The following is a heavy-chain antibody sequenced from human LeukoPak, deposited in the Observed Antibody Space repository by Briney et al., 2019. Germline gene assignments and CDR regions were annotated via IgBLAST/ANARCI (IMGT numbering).Heavy chain of an antibody. CDR1: GYSISSGYY. J-gene: IGHJ4*02. Sequence: NPSETLSLTCTVSGYSISSGYYWGWIRPPPGKGLEWIGSIHHSGSTNYNPSLKSRVTISLDTSKNQFSLKLSSVTAADTAVYFCAKALRDYGETFDQWGQGTLVTVSS. CDR2: IHHSGST. CDR3: AKALRDYGETFDQ. D-gene: IGHD4-17*01. V-gene: IGHV4-38-2*02.